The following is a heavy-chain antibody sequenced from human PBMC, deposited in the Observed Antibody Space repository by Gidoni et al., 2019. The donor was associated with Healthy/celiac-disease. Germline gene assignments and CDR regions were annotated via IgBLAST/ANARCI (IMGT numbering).Heavy chain of an antibody. CDR3: ARGDDSTPDY. Sequence: QVQLQQWGAGLLKPSETLSLTCAVYGGSFSGYYWSWFRQPPGKGLEWIGEINHSGRTNYNPSLKSRGTISVDTSKNQFSLKLSSVTAADTAVYYCARGDDSTPDYWGQGTLVTVSS. CDR2: INHSGRT. CDR1: GGSFSGYY. V-gene: IGHV4-34*01. D-gene: IGHD3-22*01. J-gene: IGHJ4*02.